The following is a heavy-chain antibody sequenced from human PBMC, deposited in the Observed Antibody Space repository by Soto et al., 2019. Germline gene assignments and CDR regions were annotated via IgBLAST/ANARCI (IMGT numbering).Heavy chain of an antibody. CDR1: GFTFSTYT. D-gene: IGHD6-13*01. Sequence: GGSLRLSCAASGFTFSTYTMNWVRQAPGKGLEWVSSISTGSTFIYYADSVRGRFTISRDNVKNSLFLQMSSLRVEDTAVYYCARETAAGGDHWGQGTLVTVSS. J-gene: IGHJ4*02. CDR3: ARETAAGGDH. CDR2: ISTGSTFI. V-gene: IGHV3-21*01.